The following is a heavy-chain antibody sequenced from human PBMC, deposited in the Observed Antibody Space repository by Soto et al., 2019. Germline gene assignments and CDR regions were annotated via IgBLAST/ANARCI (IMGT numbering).Heavy chain of an antibody. CDR3: ARDPYLGAIDY. V-gene: IGHV3-7*01. J-gene: IGHJ4*02. Sequence: EVQLVESGGGLVQPGGSLRLSCGASGLAFSTSWMAWVRQAPGKGLEWVAALNPDGSVKTYVDAVRGRVTISRDNAKNSVYRQMNSLRVEDTAIYYCARDPYLGAIDYWGRGTLVTVSP. CDR2: LNPDGSVK. CDR1: GLAFSTSW. D-gene: IGHD3-16*01.